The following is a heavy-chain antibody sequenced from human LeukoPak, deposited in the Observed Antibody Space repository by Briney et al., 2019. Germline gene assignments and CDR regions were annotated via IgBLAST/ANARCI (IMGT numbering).Heavy chain of an antibody. V-gene: IGHV3-48*03. CDR3: ARSTTHPYYNYMDV. Sequence: GGSLRLSCAASGFTFSNYEMNWVRQAPGKGLEWVSYTTVSGSTRYYADSVKGRFTISRDNAKNLLHLQMNSLRVEDTAVYYCARSTTHPYYNYMDVWGKGTTVTLSS. CDR1: GFTFSNYE. CDR2: TTVSGSTR. J-gene: IGHJ6*03. D-gene: IGHD4-17*01.